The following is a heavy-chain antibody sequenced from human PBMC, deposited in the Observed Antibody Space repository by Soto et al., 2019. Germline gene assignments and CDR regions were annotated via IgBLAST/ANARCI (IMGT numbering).Heavy chain of an antibody. Sequence: SETLSLTCAVYGGSFSGYYWSWIHQPPGKGLEWIGEINHSGSTNYNPSLKSRVTISVDTSKNQFSLKLSSVTAADTAVYYCASSNPGYSSSWDVYYYYYYGMDVWGQGTTVTVSS. V-gene: IGHV4-34*01. CDR2: INHSGST. CDR1: GGSFSGYY. CDR3: ASSNPGYSSSWDVYYYYYYGMDV. D-gene: IGHD6-13*01. J-gene: IGHJ6*02.